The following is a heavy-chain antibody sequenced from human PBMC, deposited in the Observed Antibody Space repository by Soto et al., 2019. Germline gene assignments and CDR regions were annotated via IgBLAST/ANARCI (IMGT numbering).Heavy chain of an antibody. J-gene: IGHJ6*03. Sequence: EVQLVESGGGLVQPGESLRLSCAASGFTFSSSWMHWVRQAPGKGLVCVSRINSDGRTTQYADSVRGRFTISRDNAKNTQFVEVHVVTRGDAVVPCCYQHTVVWG. CDR3: YQHTVV. CDR2: INSDGRTT. CDR1: GFTFSSSW. D-gene: IGHD2-2*01. V-gene: IGHV3-74*03.